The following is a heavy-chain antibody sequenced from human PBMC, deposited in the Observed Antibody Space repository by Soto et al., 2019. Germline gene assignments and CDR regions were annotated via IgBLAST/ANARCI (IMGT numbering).Heavy chain of an antibody. J-gene: IGHJ3*02. Sequence: QVQLVQSGAEVKKPGSSVKVSCKASGGTFSSYTISWVRQAPGQGLEWMGRIIPILGIANYAQKFQGRVTITADKSTSTASMELSSLRSEDTAVYYCARAGMATINDAFDIWGQGTMVTVSS. CDR3: ARAGMATINDAFDI. CDR2: IIPILGIA. CDR1: GGTFSSYT. D-gene: IGHD5-12*01. V-gene: IGHV1-69*02.